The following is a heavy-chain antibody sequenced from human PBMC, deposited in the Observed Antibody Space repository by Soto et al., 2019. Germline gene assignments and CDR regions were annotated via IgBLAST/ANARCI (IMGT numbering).Heavy chain of an antibody. V-gene: IGHV4-31*03. CDR1: GGSITSGGHY. CDR3: ARDQGGITIFGVPYGMDV. D-gene: IGHD3-3*01. Sequence: QVQLQESGPGLVKPSQTLSLTCTVSGGSITSGGHYWSWIRQHPGKGLEWIGYIYYSGSTYYNPSLKNRVTISIDTSKNHVSLKVRSVTVADTAVCYCARDQGGITIFGVPYGMDVWGQGTTVTVSS. CDR2: IYYSGST. J-gene: IGHJ6*02.